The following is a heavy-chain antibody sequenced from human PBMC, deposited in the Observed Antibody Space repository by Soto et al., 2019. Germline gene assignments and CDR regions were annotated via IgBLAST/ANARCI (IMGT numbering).Heavy chain of an antibody. V-gene: IGHV3-30*03. J-gene: IGHJ4*02. CDR1: GFSFRSYG. CDR3: SGGYEWFDY. CDR2: ISYDGNKK. D-gene: IGHD5-12*01. Sequence: QVQLVESGGGVVQPGRSLRLSCAASGFSFRSYGMHWVRQTPGKGLEWVALISYDGNKKYYADSVKGRFTVSRDNSKNTLYLQMDSLRDEDTAVYYCSGGYEWFDYWGQGTRVTVSS.